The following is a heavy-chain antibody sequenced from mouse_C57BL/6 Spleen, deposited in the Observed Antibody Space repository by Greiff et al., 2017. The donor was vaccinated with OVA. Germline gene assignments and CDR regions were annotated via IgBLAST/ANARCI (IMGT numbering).Heavy chain of an antibody. J-gene: IGHJ3*01. D-gene: IGHD2-3*01. V-gene: IGHV5-6*02. CDR1: GFTFSSYG. CDR2: ISSGGSYT. CDR3: ARPYDGYYWFAY. Sequence: DVMLVESGGDLVKPGGSLKLSCAASGFTFSSYGMSWVRQTPDKRLEWVATISSGGSYTYYPDSVKGRFTISRDNAKNTLYLQMSSRKSEDTAMYYCARPYDGYYWFAYWGQGTLVTVSA.